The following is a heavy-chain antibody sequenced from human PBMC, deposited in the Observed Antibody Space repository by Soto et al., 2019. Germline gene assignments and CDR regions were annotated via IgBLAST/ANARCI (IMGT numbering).Heavy chain of an antibody. CDR1: GFSLSTSGVG. CDR2: IYWDDSK. Sequence: QITLKESGPPLVRPTQTLTLTCAFSGFSLSTSGVGVGWIRQPPGKALEWLAGIYWDDSKNYSPSLRSRLTITKDTSNSRMVLTMTNMDPVDTGTYFCAHKGPEDWPLDYWGQGTLVTVSS. CDR3: AHKGPEDWPLDY. V-gene: IGHV2-5*02. J-gene: IGHJ4*02. D-gene: IGHD3-9*01.